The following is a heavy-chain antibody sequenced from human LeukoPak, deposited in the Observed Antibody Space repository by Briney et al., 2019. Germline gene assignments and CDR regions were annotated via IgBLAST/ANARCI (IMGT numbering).Heavy chain of an antibody. CDR3: AAQREYYYDSSGYYNEDY. CDR2: IYYSGST. J-gene: IGHJ4*02. V-gene: IGHV4-59*08. CDR1: VGSISSYY. D-gene: IGHD3-22*01. Sequence: SETLSLTCTVSVGSISSYYWSWIRQPPGKGLEWIGYIYYSGSTKYNPSLKSRVTISVDTSKNQFSLKLSSVTAADTAVYYCAAQREYYYDSSGYYNEDYWGQGTLVTVSS.